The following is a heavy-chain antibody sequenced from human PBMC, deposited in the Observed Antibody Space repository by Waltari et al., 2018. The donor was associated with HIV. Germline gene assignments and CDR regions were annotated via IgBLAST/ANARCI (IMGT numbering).Heavy chain of an antibody. V-gene: IGHV4-34*01. J-gene: IGHJ4*02. CDR3: ARGEGWLTPFDS. CDR2: VNHSGTT. CDR1: GGSFSGYY. Sequence: QVQLQQWGAGLLKPSETLSLTCTVYGGSFSGYYWTWIRQPPGKGLEWIGEVNHSGTTNYNPSLNSRVTISVDTSKNQFSLKLSSVTAADTAVYYCARGEGWLTPFDSWGQGTLVTVSS. D-gene: IGHD3-22*01.